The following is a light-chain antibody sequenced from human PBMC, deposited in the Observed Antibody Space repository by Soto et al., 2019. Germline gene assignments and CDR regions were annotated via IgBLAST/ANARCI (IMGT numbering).Light chain of an antibody. CDR2: GAS. V-gene: IGKV3-15*01. Sequence: EIVVTQSPATLSVSPGERATLSCRASQSVSSNLAWYQQKPGQAPRLLISGASTRATGIPARFSGSGSGTEFTLTITSLQSEDFAVYYCQQYNAWPRTFGQGTKVDIK. CDR1: QSVSSN. J-gene: IGKJ1*01. CDR3: QQYNAWPRT.